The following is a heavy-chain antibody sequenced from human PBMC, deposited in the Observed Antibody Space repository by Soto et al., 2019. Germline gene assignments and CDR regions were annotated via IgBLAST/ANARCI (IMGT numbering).Heavy chain of an antibody. J-gene: IGHJ4*02. V-gene: IGHV1-18*01. CDR2: ISAYNGNT. Sequence: RASVKVSCKASGYTFTSYGISWVRQAPGQGLEWMGWISAYNGNTNYAQKLQGRVTMTTDTSTSTAYMELRSLRSDDTAVYYCARVPLTICGVVINEPKFVYWGQGTLVTVSS. D-gene: IGHD3-3*01. CDR1: GYTFTSYG. CDR3: ARVPLTICGVVINEPKFVY.